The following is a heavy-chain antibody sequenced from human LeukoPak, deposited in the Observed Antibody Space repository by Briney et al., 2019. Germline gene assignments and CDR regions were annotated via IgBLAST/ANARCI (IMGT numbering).Heavy chain of an antibody. CDR2: ISDDGGNK. V-gene: IGHV3-30-3*02. CDR3: AKPKFTSSWPFDY. Sequence: GGSLRLSCAASGFTFSSYPIHWVRQAPGKGLEWVAVISDDGGNKYYADSVKGRFTISRDNSKNTLYLQMNSLTVDDTAVYYCAKPKFTSSWPFDYWGQGTLVAVSS. J-gene: IGHJ4*02. D-gene: IGHD6-13*01. CDR1: GFTFSSYP.